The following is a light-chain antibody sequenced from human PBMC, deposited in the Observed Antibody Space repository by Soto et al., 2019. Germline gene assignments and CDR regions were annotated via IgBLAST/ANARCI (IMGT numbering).Light chain of an antibody. V-gene: IGKV1-5*03. J-gene: IGKJ1*01. Sequence: IHMTQSPSSLSASLGGRVTVPXRASQTISSWFAWHQQKPGKATKXXIYXASSLESGVPSRFSGSGCGTEFTITISSLQPDDVATYYCLQYETYWTFGQGTKVDIK. CDR1: QTISSW. CDR3: LQYETYWT. CDR2: XAS.